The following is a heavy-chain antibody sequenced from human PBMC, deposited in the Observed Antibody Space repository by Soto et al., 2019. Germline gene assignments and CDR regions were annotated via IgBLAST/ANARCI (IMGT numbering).Heavy chain of an antibody. V-gene: IGHV3-23*01. J-gene: IGHJ4*02. CDR1: GFTFSSYA. Sequence: GGSLRLSCAASGFTFSSYAMSWVRQAPGKGLEWVSAISGSGGSTYYADSVKGRFTISRDNSKNTLYLQMNSLRAEDTAVYYCATRPYYDILTGQYRHYFDYWGQGTLVTVSS. CDR3: ATRPYYDILTGQYRHYFDY. CDR2: ISGSGGST. D-gene: IGHD3-9*01.